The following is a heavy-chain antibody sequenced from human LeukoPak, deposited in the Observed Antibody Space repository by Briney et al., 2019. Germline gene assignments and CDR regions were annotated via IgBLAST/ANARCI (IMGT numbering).Heavy chain of an antibody. V-gene: IGHV4-39*01. J-gene: IGHJ6*03. CDR3: ARHSDFSSTSLRLYYYMDV. Sequence: SETLSLTCTVSGGSISSSSYYWGWIRQPPGKGLEWIGSIYYSGSTYYNPSLKSRVTISVDTSKNQFSLKLSSVTAADTAVYYCARHSDFSSTSLRLYYYMDVWGKGTTVTVSS. CDR1: GGSISSSSYY. CDR2: IYYSGST. D-gene: IGHD2-2*01.